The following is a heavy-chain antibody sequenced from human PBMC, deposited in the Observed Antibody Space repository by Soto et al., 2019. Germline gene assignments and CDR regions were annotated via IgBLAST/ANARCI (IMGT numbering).Heavy chain of an antibody. V-gene: IGHV2-5*02. D-gene: IGHD6-19*01. CDR2: IYWDDDK. CDR3: AHIVVAGLVNSFDY. CDR1: GFSLSSTRMA. Sequence: QITLKESGPTLVKPTQTLTLTCTFSGFSLSSTRMAVGWIRQPPGKALEWLALIYWDDDKRYSPFLTSRLTITKDTPKNQVVLTLSTMDPVDTARYSCAHIVVAGLVNSFDYWGQGTLVTVS. J-gene: IGHJ4*02.